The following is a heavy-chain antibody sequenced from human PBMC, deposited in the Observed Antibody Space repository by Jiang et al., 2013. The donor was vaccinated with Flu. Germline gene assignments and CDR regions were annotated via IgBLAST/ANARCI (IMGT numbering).Heavy chain of an antibody. CDR2: IIPMLGVP. Sequence: GAEVKKPGSSVMVSCKASGGTFGGYAVAWVRQAPGLGLEWMGRIIPMLGVPDYAQRFQGRVTITADKSTDTVYMDLGSLRSDDTAVYYCARSLLAVFPPLESWGQGTLVTVSS. CDR3: ARSLLAVFPPLES. J-gene: IGHJ4*02. D-gene: IGHD2-15*01. CDR1: GGTFGGYA. V-gene: IGHV1-69*04.